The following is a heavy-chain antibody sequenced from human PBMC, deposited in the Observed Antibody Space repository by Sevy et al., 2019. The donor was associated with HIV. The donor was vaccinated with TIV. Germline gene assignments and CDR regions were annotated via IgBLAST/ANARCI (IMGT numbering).Heavy chain of an antibody. V-gene: IGHV4-4*02. CDR2: IYRSGST. CDR1: GGSISSSNW. D-gene: IGHD3-10*01. Sequence: SESLSLTCGVSGGSISSSNWWHWVRQPPGKGLEWIGEIYRSGSTNYNPSLKSRVTISVDNSKNQFSLQLNSVTAVDTAVYYCARGFDTPRGFDPWGQGTLVTVSS. CDR3: ARGFDTPRGFDP. J-gene: IGHJ5*02.